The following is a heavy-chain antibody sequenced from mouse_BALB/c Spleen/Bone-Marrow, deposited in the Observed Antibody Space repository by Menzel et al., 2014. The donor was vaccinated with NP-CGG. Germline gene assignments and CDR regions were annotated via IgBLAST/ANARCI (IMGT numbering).Heavy chain of an antibody. V-gene: IGHV1S81*02. CDR1: GYTFTSYW. CDR2: IHPSNGRT. J-gene: IGHJ2*01. D-gene: IGHD3-2*01. Sequence: VQLQQSGTELVKPGASVKLSCKASGYTFTSYWIHWVKQRPGQGLEWIGEIHPSNGRTNYSEKFKSKATLTVDKSSSTAYMQLSSLTSEDSAVYYCTIPTARACFDYWGQGTTLIVSS. CDR3: TIPTARACFDY.